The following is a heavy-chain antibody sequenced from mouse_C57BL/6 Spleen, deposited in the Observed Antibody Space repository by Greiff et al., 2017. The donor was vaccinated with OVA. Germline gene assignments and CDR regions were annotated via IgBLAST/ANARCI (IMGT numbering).Heavy chain of an antibody. Sequence: EVMLVESGGGLVKPGGSLKLSCAASGFTFSDYGVHWVRQAPEKGLEWVAYISSGSSTIYYADTVKGRFTISRDNAKNTLFLQMTSLRSEDTAMYYCARNWDSDYWGQGTTLTVSS. D-gene: IGHD4-1*01. CDR3: ARNWDSDY. V-gene: IGHV5-17*01. CDR2: ISSGSSTI. CDR1: GFTFSDYG. J-gene: IGHJ2*01.